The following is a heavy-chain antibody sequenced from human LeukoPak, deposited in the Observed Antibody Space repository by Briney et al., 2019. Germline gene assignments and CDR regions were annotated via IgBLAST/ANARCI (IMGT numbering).Heavy chain of an antibody. D-gene: IGHD3-10*01. Sequence: GASVKVSCKASGYTFTTYDINWVRRASGQGLEWLGYINTNSGNTGYARKFQGRVTITRSTSISTVHLELSSLRSEDTAVYYCARRSGSGRHPFHIWGQGTMVTVSS. CDR1: GYTFTTYD. CDR3: ARRSGSGRHPFHI. CDR2: INTNSGNT. J-gene: IGHJ3*02. V-gene: IGHV1-8*03.